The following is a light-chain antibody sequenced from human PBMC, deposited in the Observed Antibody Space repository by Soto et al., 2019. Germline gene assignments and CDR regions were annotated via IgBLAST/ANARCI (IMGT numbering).Light chain of an antibody. CDR1: QNIFNF. CDR2: AAS. V-gene: IGKV1-39*01. Sequence: DIQLTQSPSSLSASVGDRVTITCRASQNIFNFLNWYQQRSGNVPKLLVSAASTLETGVPARFGGGGSGTNFTLTISRLQPEDVAPYYCQQSYSFPTFGQGNKVEVK. CDR3: QQSYSFPT. J-gene: IGKJ1*01.